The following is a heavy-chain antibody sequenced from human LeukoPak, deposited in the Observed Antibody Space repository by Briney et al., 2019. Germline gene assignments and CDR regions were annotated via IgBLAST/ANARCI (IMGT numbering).Heavy chain of an antibody. J-gene: IGHJ3*02. V-gene: IGHV3-7*05. CDR1: GFTFSGYW. CDR3: VRGGFAFDM. CDR2: IKEDGSEK. Sequence: QAGGPLRLSCAASGFTFSGYWMSWVRQAPGKGLEWVANIKEDGSEKNYVDSVKGRFTISRDNAKNSLSLQMNSLRAEDTAVYYCVRGGFAFDMWGQGTMVTVSS.